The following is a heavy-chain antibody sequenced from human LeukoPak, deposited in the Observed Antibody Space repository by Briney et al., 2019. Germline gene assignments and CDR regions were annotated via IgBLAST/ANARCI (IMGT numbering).Heavy chain of an antibody. CDR2: ISSSSSYI. J-gene: IGHJ3*02. V-gene: IGHV3-21*01. Sequence: PGGSLRLSCAASGFTFSSYSMNWVRQAPGKGLEWVSSISSSSSYIYYADSVKGRFTISRDNAKNSLYLQMNSLRAEDTAVYYCARVFEFGELWAHDAFDIWGQGTMVTVSS. CDR3: ARVFEFGELWAHDAFDI. D-gene: IGHD1-7*01. CDR1: GFTFSSYS.